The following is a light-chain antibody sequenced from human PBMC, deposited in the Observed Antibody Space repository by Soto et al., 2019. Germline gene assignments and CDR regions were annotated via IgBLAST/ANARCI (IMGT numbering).Light chain of an antibody. V-gene: IGLV2-14*01. Sequence: QSALTQPASVSGSPGQSITLSCTGTSSDVGGYDYVSWYQHHPGKAPKLMIYEVSNRPSGISNRFSGSKSGNTASLTISGLQAEDEADYYGSSYTTTSTQVFGGGTKLTVL. CDR2: EVS. CDR1: SSDVGGYDY. CDR3: SSYTTTSTQV. J-gene: IGLJ2*01.